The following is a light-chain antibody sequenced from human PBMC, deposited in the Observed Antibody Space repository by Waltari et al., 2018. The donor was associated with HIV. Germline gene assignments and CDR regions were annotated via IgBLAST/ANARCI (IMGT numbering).Light chain of an antibody. V-gene: IGLV2-11*01. J-gene: IGLJ1*01. Sequence: QSALTQPRSVSGSPGQSVTISCTGTSSDVGAYDYVSWYQHHPGKAPKLLIYEVSKRPSGVPDRFSGSKSGNTASLTISGLQAEDEADYYCCSYAGSYTYVFGTGTKVTVL. CDR2: EVS. CDR3: CSYAGSYTYV. CDR1: SSDVGAYDY.